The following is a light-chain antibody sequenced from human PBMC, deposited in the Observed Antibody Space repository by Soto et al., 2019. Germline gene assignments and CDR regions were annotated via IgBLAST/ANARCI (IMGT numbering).Light chain of an antibody. J-gene: IGKJ1*01. CDR1: QSVRSN. Sequence: EIVMMQSPVTLSVSPGEGATLSCRASQSVRSNLAWYQQKPGQPPRLLIYGASTRATSIPVRFSGSGSGTEFTLTISSLQSEDFAVYYCQQSNNWPPWTFGQGTKVEIK. CDR2: GAS. CDR3: QQSNNWPPWT. V-gene: IGKV3-15*01.